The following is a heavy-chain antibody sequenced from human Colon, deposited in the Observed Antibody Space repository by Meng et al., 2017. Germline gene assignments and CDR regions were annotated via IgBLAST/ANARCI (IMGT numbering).Heavy chain of an antibody. J-gene: IGHJ4*02. D-gene: IGHD1-14*01. CDR1: CYTFTSYG. CDR2: ISAYNGNT. CDR3: ARGGILSPVGHYDSGPPYY. V-gene: IGHV1-18*01. Sequence: QVQLVQSGAEVKKPGASVKVSCNASCYTFTSYGISRVRQAPGQGLEWMGWISAYNGNTNYAQKLQGRVTMTTDTSTSTAYMELRSLRSDDTAVYYCARGGILSPVGHYDSGPPYYWGQGTLVTVSS.